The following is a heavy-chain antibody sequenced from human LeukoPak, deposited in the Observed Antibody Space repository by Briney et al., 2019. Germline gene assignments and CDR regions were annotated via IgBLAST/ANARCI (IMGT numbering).Heavy chain of an antibody. CDR2: IYYSGST. J-gene: IGHJ4*02. D-gene: IGHD6-19*01. CDR1: GGSISSSSYY. Sequence: SETLSLTCTVSGGSISSSSYYWGWIRQPPGKGLEWIGSIYYSGSTYYNPSLKSRVTISVDTFKNQFSLKLSSVTAADTAVYYCARDPVSSGWFDYWGQGTLVTVSS. V-gene: IGHV4-39*07. CDR3: ARDPVSSGWFDY.